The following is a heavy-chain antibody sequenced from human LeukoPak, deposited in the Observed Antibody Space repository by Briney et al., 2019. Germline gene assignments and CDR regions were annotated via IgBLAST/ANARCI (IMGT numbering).Heavy chain of an antibody. Sequence: ASVKVSCKASGYTFTSYGISWVRQAPGQGLEWMGWINPNSGGTNYAQKFQGRVTMTRDTSISTAYMELSRLRSDDTAVYYCARDPGTAMVENWFDPWGQGTLVTVSS. CDR2: INPNSGGT. CDR1: GYTFTSYG. D-gene: IGHD5-18*01. CDR3: ARDPGTAMVENWFDP. J-gene: IGHJ5*02. V-gene: IGHV1-2*02.